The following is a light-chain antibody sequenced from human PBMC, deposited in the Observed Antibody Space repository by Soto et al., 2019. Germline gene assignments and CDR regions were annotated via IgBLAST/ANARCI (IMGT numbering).Light chain of an antibody. CDR2: TAS. CDR1: QSISTY. Sequence: DIQVTQSPSSLSASVGDRVTITCRASQSISTYLNWYQQKPGKAPKLLIHTASTLQDGVPSMFSGSGSGTEFTPTISSVQPEDSATYYCQQSHSTPLTFGGGTKLEIK. CDR3: QQSHSTPLT. J-gene: IGKJ4*01. V-gene: IGKV1-39*01.